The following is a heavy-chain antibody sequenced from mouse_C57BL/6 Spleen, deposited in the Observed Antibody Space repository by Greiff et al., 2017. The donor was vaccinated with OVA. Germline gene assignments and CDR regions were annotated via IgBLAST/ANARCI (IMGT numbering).Heavy chain of an antibody. D-gene: IGHD1-1*01. CDR2: IYPGDGET. CDR3: ARWGYGSSNLYFDY. Sequence: QVQLQQSGAELVKPGASVKISCKASGYAFSSYWMNWVKQRPGKGLEWIGQIYPGDGETNYNGKFKGKATLTADKSSSTAYMQLSSLTSEDSAVYFCARWGYGSSNLYFDYWGQGTTLTVSS. V-gene: IGHV1-80*01. CDR1: GYAFSSYW. J-gene: IGHJ2*01.